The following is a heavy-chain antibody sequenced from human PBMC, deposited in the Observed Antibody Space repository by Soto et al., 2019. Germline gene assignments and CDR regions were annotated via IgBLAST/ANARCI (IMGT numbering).Heavy chain of an antibody. Sequence: SETLSLTCAVYGGSFSGYYWSWIRQPPGKGLEWIGEINHSGSTNYNPSLKSRVTISVDTSKNQFSLKLSSVTAADTAVYYCAREQILSSPDAFDIWGQGTMVTVSS. D-gene: IGHD6-13*01. J-gene: IGHJ3*02. CDR3: AREQILSSPDAFDI. V-gene: IGHV4-34*01. CDR1: GGSFSGYY. CDR2: INHSGST.